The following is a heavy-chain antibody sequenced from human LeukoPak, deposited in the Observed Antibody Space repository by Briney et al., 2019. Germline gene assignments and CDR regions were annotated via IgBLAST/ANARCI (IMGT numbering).Heavy chain of an antibody. CDR1: GFTFSSHW. CDR2: IDRDGSDK. D-gene: IGHD3-10*01. Sequence: GGSLRLSCAASGFTFSSHWMSWVCQAPGKGLEWVANIDRDGSDKRYVDSVKGRFTISRDNAENTLNLQMTSLRVEDTALYYCVRNGGSLDYWGQGTLVTVSS. J-gene: IGHJ4*02. CDR3: VRNGGSLDY. V-gene: IGHV3-7*01.